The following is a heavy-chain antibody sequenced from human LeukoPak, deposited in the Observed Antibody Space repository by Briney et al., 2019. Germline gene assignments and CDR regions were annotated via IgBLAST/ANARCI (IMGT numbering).Heavy chain of an antibody. CDR1: GFTFSSYS. CDR3: ATQQVGGRDY. D-gene: IGHD1-26*01. V-gene: IGHV3-21*01. CDR2: ISSSSSYI. J-gene: IGHJ4*02. Sequence: PGQSLRLSCAASGFTFSSYSMNWVRQAPGKGLEWVSSISSSSSYIYYADSVKGRFTISRGNAKNSLYLQMNSLRAEDTAVYYCATQQVGGRDYWGQGTLVTVSS.